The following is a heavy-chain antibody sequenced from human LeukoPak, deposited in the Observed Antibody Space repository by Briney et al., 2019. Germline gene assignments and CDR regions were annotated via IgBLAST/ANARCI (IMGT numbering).Heavy chain of an antibody. J-gene: IGHJ4*02. Sequence: GASVKVSCKASGYTFTSYDINWVRQATGQGLEWMGWMNPNSGNAGYAQKFQGRVTMTRNTSISTAYMELSSLRSEDTAVYYCARYCSGGSCDSDYFDYWGQGTLVTVSS. CDR1: GYTFTSYD. D-gene: IGHD2-15*01. CDR2: MNPNSGNA. CDR3: ARYCSGGSCDSDYFDY. V-gene: IGHV1-8*01.